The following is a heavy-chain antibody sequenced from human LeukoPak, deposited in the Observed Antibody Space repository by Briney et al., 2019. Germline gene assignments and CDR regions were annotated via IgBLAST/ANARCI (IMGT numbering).Heavy chain of an antibody. V-gene: IGHV5-51*01. J-gene: IGHJ2*01. CDR2: IYPGDSDT. CDR3: ARRVWAVAGHGSSFDL. D-gene: IGHD6-19*01. Sequence: GESLKISCKGSGYSFTSYWIGWVRQMPGKGLEWMGIIYPGDSDTRYSPSFQGQVTISADKSISTAYLQWSSLKASDTATYYCARRVWAVAGHGSSFDLWGRGTLVTVSS. CDR1: GYSFTSYW.